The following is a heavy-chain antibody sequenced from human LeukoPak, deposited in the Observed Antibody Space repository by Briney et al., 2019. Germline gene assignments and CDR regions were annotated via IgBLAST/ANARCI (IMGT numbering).Heavy chain of an antibody. CDR1: GFTFNSYA. CDR2: ISYDGSKI. V-gene: IGHV3-30*04. Sequence: GGSLRLSCAASGFTFNSYAMHWVRQAPGKGLEWVAVISYDGSKIYYADSVKGRFTISRDNSKNTLYLQMNSLRPDGTAVYYCARDGGFDYWGQGTLVTVSS. J-gene: IGHJ4*02. CDR3: ARDGGFDY. D-gene: IGHD3-16*01.